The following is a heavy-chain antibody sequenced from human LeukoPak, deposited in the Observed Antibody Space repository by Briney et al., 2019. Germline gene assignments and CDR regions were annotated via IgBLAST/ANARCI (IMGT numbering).Heavy chain of an antibody. CDR2: IWYDGSNK. CDR3: ARGPSRGGTTSNYFDY. Sequence: GRSLRLSCAASGFTFSSYGMHWVRQAPGKGLEWVAVIWYDGSNKYYADSVKGRFTISRDNSKNTLYLQMNSLRAEDTAVYYCARGPSRGGTTSNYFDYWGQGTLVTVSS. D-gene: IGHD1-1*01. J-gene: IGHJ4*02. V-gene: IGHV3-33*01. CDR1: GFTFSSYG.